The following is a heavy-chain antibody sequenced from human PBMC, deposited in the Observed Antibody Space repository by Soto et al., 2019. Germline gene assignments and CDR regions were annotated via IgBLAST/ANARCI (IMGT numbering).Heavy chain of an antibody. D-gene: IGHD3-16*02. CDR3: AKEDSLHLGELSLIDY. J-gene: IGHJ4*02. V-gene: IGHV3-9*01. CDR1: GFTFDDYA. CDR2: ISWNSGSI. Sequence: EVQLVESGGGLVQPGRSLRLSCAASGFTFDDYAMHWVRQAPGKGLEWVSGISWNSGSIGYADSVKGRFTISRDNAKTSLYLQMNSLRAEDTALYYCAKEDSLHLGELSLIDYWGQGTLVTVSS.